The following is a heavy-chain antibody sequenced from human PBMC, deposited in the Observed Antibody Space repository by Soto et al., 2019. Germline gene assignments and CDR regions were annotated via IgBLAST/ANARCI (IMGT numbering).Heavy chain of an antibody. CDR2: IYYSGST. J-gene: IGHJ4*02. CDR3: ASNWNYVDDY. Sequence: SETLSLTCTVSGGSISSSSYYWGWIRQPPGKGLEWIGSIYYSGSTYYNPSLKSRVTISVDTSKNQFSLKLSSVTAADTAVYYCASNWNYVDDYWGQGTLVTVSS. V-gene: IGHV4-39*01. D-gene: IGHD1-7*01. CDR1: GGSISSSSYY.